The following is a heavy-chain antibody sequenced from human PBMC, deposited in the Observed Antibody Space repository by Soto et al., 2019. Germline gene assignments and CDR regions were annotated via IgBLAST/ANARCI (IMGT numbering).Heavy chain of an antibody. D-gene: IGHD1-26*01. CDR1: GFSLSTSGVG. CDR2: IYWDDDK. Sequence: QITLKESGPTLVKPTQTLTLTCTFSGFSLSTSGVGVGWIRQPPGKALEWLALIYWDDDKRYSPSLKSRLTIAKATSKNQVVLTIANMDPVDTATYYGAHSEWELTLYWYFDLWGRGTLVTVSS. V-gene: IGHV2-5*02. CDR3: AHSEWELTLYWYFDL. J-gene: IGHJ2*01.